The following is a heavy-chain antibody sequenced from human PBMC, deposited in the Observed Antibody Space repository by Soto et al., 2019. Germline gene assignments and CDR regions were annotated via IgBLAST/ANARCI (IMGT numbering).Heavy chain of an antibody. CDR1: GFTFSSYG. J-gene: IGHJ4*02. CDR2: IWYDGSNK. Sequence: SGGSLRLSCAASGFTFSSYGMHWVRQAPGKGLEWVAFIWYDGSNKYYADSVKGRFTISRDNSKNTLYLQMNSLRAEDTAVYYCVMRVADHRYFYYYWGQGTLVTVSS. CDR3: VMRVADHRYFYYY. V-gene: IGHV3-30*02. D-gene: IGHD2-15*01.